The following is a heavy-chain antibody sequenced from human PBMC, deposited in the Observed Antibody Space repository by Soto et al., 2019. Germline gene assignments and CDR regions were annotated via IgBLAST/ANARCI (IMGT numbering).Heavy chain of an antibody. Sequence: ASVKVSCKASRYTFTSYDINWVRQATGQGLEWMGWMNPNGGNTGYAQKFQGRLTMTRNTSTSTAYMELSSPRSDDTAVYYCARDREYKVPVEWDYWGQGTLVTVSS. CDR3: ARDREYKVPVEWDY. V-gene: IGHV1-8*01. CDR1: RYTFTSYD. J-gene: IGHJ4*02. CDR2: MNPNGGNT. D-gene: IGHD2-2*01.